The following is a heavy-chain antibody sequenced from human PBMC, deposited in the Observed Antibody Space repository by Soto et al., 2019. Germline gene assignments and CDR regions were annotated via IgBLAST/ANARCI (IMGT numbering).Heavy chain of an antibody. CDR2: ISSSSSYI. CDR3: ARDPIPVTYCSGGSCYGAFDI. D-gene: IGHD2-15*01. J-gene: IGHJ3*02. Sequence: GGSLRLSCAASGFTFSSYSMNWVRQAPGKGLEWVSSISSSSSYIYYADSVKGRFTISRDNAKNSLYLQMNSLRAEDTAVYYCARDPIPVTYCSGGSCYGAFDIWGQGTMVTVSS. V-gene: IGHV3-21*01. CDR1: GFTFSSYS.